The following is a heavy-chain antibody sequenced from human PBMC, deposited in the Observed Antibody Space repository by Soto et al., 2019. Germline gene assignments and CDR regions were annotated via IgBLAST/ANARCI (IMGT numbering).Heavy chain of an antibody. CDR2: INAGNGNT. CDR1: GYTFTSYA. CDR3: ARRRTTGYSSSWYNEATDY. D-gene: IGHD6-13*01. J-gene: IGHJ4*02. Sequence: QVQLVQSGAEEKKPGASVKVSCKASGYTFTSYAMHWVRQAPGQRLEWMGWINAGNGNTKYSQKFQGRVTITRDTSASTAYMERSSLRSEDTAVYYCARRRTTGYSSSWYNEATDYWGQGTLVTVSS. V-gene: IGHV1-3*05.